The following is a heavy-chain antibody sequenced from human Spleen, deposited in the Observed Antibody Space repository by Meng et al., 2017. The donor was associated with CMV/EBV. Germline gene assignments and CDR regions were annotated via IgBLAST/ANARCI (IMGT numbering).Heavy chain of an antibody. CDR3: ATRDSGDYGSGSYYPY. J-gene: IGHJ4*02. CDR1: GFTFSRFW. V-gene: IGHV3-7*01. D-gene: IGHD3-10*01. Sequence: GFTFSRFWMSWVRQAPGKGLEWVASIKQDGSVKYYVDSVKGRFTISRDNAKNSLYLQMNSLRSEDTAVYFCATRDSGDYGSGSYYPYWGQGTLVTVSS. CDR2: IKQDGSVK.